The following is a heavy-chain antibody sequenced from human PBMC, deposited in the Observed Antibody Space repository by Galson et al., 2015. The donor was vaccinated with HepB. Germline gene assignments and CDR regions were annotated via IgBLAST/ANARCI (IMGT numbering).Heavy chain of an antibody. CDR1: GFTFGSYA. CDR3: TRVIAARPRVYYYYGMDV. CDR2: IRSKAYGGTT. J-gene: IGHJ6*02. D-gene: IGHD6-6*01. V-gene: IGHV3-49*04. Sequence: SLRLSCAASGFTFGSYAMNWVRQAPGKGLEWVGFIRSKAYGGTTEYAASVKGRFTISRDDSKSIAYLQMNSLKTEDTAVHYCTRVIAARPRVYYYYGMDVWGQGTTVTVSS.